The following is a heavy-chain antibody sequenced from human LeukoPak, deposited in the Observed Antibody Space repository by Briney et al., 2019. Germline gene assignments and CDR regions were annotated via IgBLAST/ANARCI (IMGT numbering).Heavy chain of an antibody. V-gene: IGHV1-18*01. Sequence: ASVKVSCKASGYTFTSYGISWVRPAPGQGLEWMGWISAYNGNTNYAQKLQGRVTMTTDTSTSTAYMELRSLRSDDTAVYYCARVGVWALSAPMVRGAPYYWGQGTLVTLSS. CDR2: ISAYNGNT. D-gene: IGHD3-10*01. CDR1: GYTFTSYG. J-gene: IGHJ4*02. CDR3: ARVGVWALSAPMVRGAPYY.